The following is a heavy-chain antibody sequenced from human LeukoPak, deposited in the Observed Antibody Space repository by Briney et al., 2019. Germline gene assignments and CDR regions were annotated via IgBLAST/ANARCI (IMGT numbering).Heavy chain of an antibody. J-gene: IGHJ5*02. Sequence: SETLSLTCTVSGGSISSSSYYWGWIRQPPGKGLEWIGSIYYSGSTYYNPSLKSRVTISVDTSKNQFSLKLSCVTAADTAVYYCASLTPRISAWFDPWGQGTLVTVSS. CDR2: IYYSGST. CDR3: ASLTPRISAWFDP. V-gene: IGHV4-39*01. CDR1: GGSISSSSYY. D-gene: IGHD1-14*01.